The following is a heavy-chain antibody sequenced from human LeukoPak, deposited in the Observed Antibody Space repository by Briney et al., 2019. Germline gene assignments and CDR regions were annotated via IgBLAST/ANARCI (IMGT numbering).Heavy chain of an antibody. CDR1: GFTFSSYR. CDR2: IKQDGSEK. D-gene: IGHD4-17*01. J-gene: IGHJ5*02. Sequence: GGSLRLSCAASGFTFSSYRMSWVRQAPGKGLEWVANIKQDGSEKYYVDSVKGRFTISRDNAKNSLYLQMNSLRAEDTAVYYCARDLGPDYGELNWFDPWGQGTLVTVSS. CDR3: ARDLGPDYGELNWFDP. V-gene: IGHV3-7*01.